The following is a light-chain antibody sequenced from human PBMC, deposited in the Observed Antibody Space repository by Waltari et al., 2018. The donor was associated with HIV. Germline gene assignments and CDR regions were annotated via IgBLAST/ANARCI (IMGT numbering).Light chain of an antibody. CDR1: QSISTW. CDR3: QQYSSYLT. J-gene: IGKJ2*01. V-gene: IGKV1-5*03. Sequence: DIQMTQSPSTLSASLGDRATITCRASQSISTWLAWYQRKPGKAPKLLIYRASTLQKGVPSRFSGTGSGTEFTLTITNLQPDDFATYYCQQYSSYLTFGPGTKLEIK. CDR2: RAS.